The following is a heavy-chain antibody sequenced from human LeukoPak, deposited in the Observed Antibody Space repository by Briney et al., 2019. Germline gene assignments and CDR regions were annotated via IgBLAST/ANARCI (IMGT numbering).Heavy chain of an antibody. D-gene: IGHD3-10*01. CDR1: GFTFRSHG. CDR2: ISYDGRNK. Sequence: GGSLRLSCAASGFTFRSHGMHWVRQAPGKGLEWVAVISYDGRNKYYGDSVKGRFTISRDNAKNTVYLQMNSLRAEDTAVYYCAKEGYSASGSFDYWGQGTLVTVSS. J-gene: IGHJ4*02. V-gene: IGHV3-30*18. CDR3: AKEGYSASGSFDY.